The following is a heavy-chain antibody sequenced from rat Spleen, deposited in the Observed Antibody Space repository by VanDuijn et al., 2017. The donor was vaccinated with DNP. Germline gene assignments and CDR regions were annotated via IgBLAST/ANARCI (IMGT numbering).Heavy chain of an antibody. Sequence: EVQLVESGGGLVQPGRSLKLSCAASGFNFNDYWMGWVRQAPKKGLEWVATISYDGNNTYYRDSVQGRFTVSRDNAKSSLYLQMHSLRSEDTATYYCTTGSYFDYWGQGVMVTVSS. D-gene: IGHD5-1*01. CDR3: TTGSYFDY. CDR1: GFNFNDYW. CDR2: ISYDGNNT. V-gene: IGHV5-7*01. J-gene: IGHJ2*01.